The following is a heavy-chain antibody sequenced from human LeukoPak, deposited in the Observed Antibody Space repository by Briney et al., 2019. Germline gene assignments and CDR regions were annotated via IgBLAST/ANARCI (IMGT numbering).Heavy chain of an antibody. CDR2: HYHTGRI. J-gene: IGHJ4*02. CDR1: GGSISGTSYC. D-gene: IGHD1-1*01. V-gene: IGHV4-39*07. CDR3: ARDGSDNWGLFDN. Sequence: SETLSLTCSVSGGSISGTSYCWGWIRQPPGKGPEWIGSHYHTGRIYHNPSLNSRVTISVDTSKNQFSLKLSSVTDADTAAYYCARDGSDNWGLFDNWGRGTLVTVSS.